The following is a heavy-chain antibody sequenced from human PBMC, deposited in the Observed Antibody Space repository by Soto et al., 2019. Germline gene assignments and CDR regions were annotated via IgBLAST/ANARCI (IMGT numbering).Heavy chain of an antibody. CDR2: IYYTGST. J-gene: IGHJ5*01. D-gene: IGHD6-19*01. CDR3: ARVSDLIAVASNWFDS. Sequence: PSETLSLTCTDSGGSINSYYWSWIRQRPGKGLEWIGYIYYTGSTNYNPALKSRVTISVDTSKNQFSLKLSSVTAADTAVYYCARVSDLIAVASNWFDSWGQGTLVTVSS. CDR1: GGSINSYY. V-gene: IGHV4-59*01.